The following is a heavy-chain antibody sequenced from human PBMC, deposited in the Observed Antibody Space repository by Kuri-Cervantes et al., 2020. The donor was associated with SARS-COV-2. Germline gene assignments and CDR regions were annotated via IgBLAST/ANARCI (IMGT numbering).Heavy chain of an antibody. CDR2: IYYSGST. D-gene: IGHD4-11*01. CDR3: ARLYSDYQPYYYYYYMDV. Sequence: ESLKISCAASGFTFSDYYMSWIRQAPGKGLEWVGSIYYSGSTYYNPSLKSRVTISVDTSKNQFSLKLSSVTAADTAVYYCARLYSDYQPYYYYYYMDVWGKGTTVTVSS. J-gene: IGHJ6*03. CDR1: GFTFSDYY. V-gene: IGHV4-39*01.